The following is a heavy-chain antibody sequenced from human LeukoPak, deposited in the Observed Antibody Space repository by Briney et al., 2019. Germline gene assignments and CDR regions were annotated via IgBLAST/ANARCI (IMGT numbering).Heavy chain of an antibody. V-gene: IGHV3-48*03. D-gene: IGHD6-13*01. CDR3: ARFSTTWYTALDY. Sequence: GGSLRLSCAASGSSLSSYEMNWVRQAPGKGLEWVSYISSSGSTIYYADSVKGRFTMSRDNAKNSLYLQMNSLRAEDTAVYYCARFSTTWYTALDYWGQGTVVTVSS. CDR2: ISSSGSTI. CDR1: GSSLSSYE. J-gene: IGHJ4*02.